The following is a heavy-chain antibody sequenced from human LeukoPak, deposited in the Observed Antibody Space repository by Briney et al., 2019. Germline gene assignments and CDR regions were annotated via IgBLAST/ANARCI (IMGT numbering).Heavy chain of an antibody. CDR3: ANFQSGYSYGYYENYYGMDV. J-gene: IGHJ6*02. CDR1: GFTFSSYA. CDR2: ISGSGGST. V-gene: IGHV3-23*01. Sequence: PGGSLRLSCAASGFTFSSYAMSWVRQAPGKGLEWVSAISGSGGSTYYADSVKGRFTISRDNSKNTLYLQMNSLRAEDTAVYYCANFQSGYSYGYYENYYGMDVWGQGTTVTVSS. D-gene: IGHD5-18*01.